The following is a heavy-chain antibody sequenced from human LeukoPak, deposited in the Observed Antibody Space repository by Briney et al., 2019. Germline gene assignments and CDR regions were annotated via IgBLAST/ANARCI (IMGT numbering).Heavy chain of an antibody. D-gene: IGHD3-9*01. Sequence: ASVKVSCKASGYTFTGYYMHWVRPAPGQGLEWMGWINPNSGGTNYAQKFQGRVTMTRDTSISTAYMELSRLRSDDTAVYYCARDYFDSNWFDPWGQGTLVTVSS. CDR2: INPNSGGT. J-gene: IGHJ5*02. CDR3: ARDYFDSNWFDP. V-gene: IGHV1-2*02. CDR1: GYTFTGYY.